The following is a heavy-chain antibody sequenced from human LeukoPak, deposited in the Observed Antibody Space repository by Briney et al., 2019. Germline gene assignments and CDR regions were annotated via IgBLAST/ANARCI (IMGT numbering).Heavy chain of an antibody. V-gene: IGHV3-23*01. J-gene: IGHJ4*02. CDR2: ISGSGGST. CDR3: AKVRDREYYDFWSGYFYFDY. D-gene: IGHD3-3*01. CDR1: GFTFSSYA. Sequence: GGSLRLSCAASGFTFSSYAMSWVRQAPGKGLEWVSAISGSGGSTYYADSVKGRFTISRDNSKNTLYLQMNSLRAEDTAVYYCAKVRDREYYDFWSGYFYFDYWGQGTLVTVSS.